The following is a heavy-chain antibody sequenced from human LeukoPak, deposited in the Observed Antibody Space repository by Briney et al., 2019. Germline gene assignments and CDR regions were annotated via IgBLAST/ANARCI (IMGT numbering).Heavy chain of an antibody. CDR1: GYSFNSYW. D-gene: IGHD3-3*01. J-gene: IGHJ5*02. Sequence: GESLKISXKGSGYSFNSYWIGWVRQMPGKGLEWTGIIYPGDSDTRYSPSFQGQVTISADKSISTAYLQWSSLKASDTAMYYCARVRLRFLEWFPFDPWGQGTLVTVSS. CDR2: IYPGDSDT. V-gene: IGHV5-51*01. CDR3: ARVRLRFLEWFPFDP.